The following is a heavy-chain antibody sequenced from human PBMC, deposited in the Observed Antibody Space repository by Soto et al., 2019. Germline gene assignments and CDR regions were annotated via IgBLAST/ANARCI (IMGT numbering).Heavy chain of an antibody. V-gene: IGHV1-18*01. CDR2: ISAYDGNT. CDR3: ARDFGPDAPEYFQH. D-gene: IGHD3-3*01. Sequence: ASVKVSCKTSGYTFNTYGINWVRQAPGQGLELMGWISAYDGNTNYAQKLQGRVTMTTDTATSTAYMELRSLRSDDTAVYYCARDFGPDAPEYFQHWGQGTLVTVSS. J-gene: IGHJ1*01. CDR1: GYTFNTYG.